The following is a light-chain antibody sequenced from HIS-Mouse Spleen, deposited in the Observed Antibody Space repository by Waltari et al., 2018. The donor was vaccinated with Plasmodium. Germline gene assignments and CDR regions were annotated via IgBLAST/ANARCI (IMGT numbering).Light chain of an antibody. Sequence: QSALTQPASVSGSPGQSITISCTGPRSDVGGYNYVSWYQQHPGKAPKLMIYEVSNRPSGVSNRFSGSKSGNTASLTISGLQAEDEADYYCSSYTSSSTRVFGGGTKLTVL. CDR2: EVS. V-gene: IGLV2-14*01. J-gene: IGLJ2*01. CDR1: RSDVGGYNY. CDR3: SSYTSSSTRV.